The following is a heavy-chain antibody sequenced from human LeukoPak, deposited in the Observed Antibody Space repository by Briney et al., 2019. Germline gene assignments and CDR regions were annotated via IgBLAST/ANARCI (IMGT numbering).Heavy chain of an antibody. CDR3: AKDWPGAMVRGVSGLLHDY. CDR2: ISGSGGST. V-gene: IGHV3-23*01. Sequence: PGGSLRLSCAASGFTLSSYAMSWVRQAPGKGLEWVSAISGSGGSTYYADSVKGRFTISRDNSKNTLYLQMNSLRAEDTAVYYCAKDWPGAMVRGVSGLLHDYWGQGTLVTVSS. D-gene: IGHD3-10*01. CDR1: GFTLSSYA. J-gene: IGHJ4*02.